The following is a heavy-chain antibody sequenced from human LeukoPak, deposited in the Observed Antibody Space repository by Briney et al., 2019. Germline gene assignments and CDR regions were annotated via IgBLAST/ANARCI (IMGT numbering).Heavy chain of an antibody. D-gene: IGHD6-19*01. J-gene: IGHJ4*02. CDR3: ARAIAVAGYFDY. V-gene: IGHV3-30*04. CDR2: ISYDGSNK. Sequence: SCKASGYTFTSYAMHWVRQAPGKGLEWVAVISYDGSNKYYADSVKGRFTISRDNSKNTLYLQMNSLRAEDTAVYYCARAIAVAGYFDYWGQGTLVTVSS. CDR1: GYTFTSYA.